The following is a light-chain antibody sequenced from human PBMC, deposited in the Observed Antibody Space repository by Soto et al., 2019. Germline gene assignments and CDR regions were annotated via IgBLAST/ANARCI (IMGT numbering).Light chain of an antibody. CDR2: DAS. V-gene: IGKV3-15*01. CDR3: QQYNDWPPYT. Sequence: EIVMTQSPTTLSVSPGERATLSCRASQSVSSKLAWYQQKPGQPPRLLIFDASARASGVPARISGSGSGTEFILTISGLQSEDFAVYYCQQYNDWPPYTFGQGTKLEMK. CDR1: QSVSSK. J-gene: IGKJ2*01.